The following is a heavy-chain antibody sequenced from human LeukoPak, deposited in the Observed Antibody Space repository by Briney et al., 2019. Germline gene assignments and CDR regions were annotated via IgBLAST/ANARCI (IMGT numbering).Heavy chain of an antibody. CDR2: IFSGGSI. CDR1: GFTVSSSY. J-gene: IGHJ6*02. D-gene: IGHD6-19*01. CDR3: ASSGWATGCRYGMDV. V-gene: IGHV3-66*01. Sequence: GGSLRLSCAASGFTVSSSYMTWVRQAPGKGLEWVSVIFSGGSIYYADSVKGRFTISRDISKNTLYLQMDSLRVEDTAMYYCASSGWATGCRYGMDVWGQGTTVTVSS.